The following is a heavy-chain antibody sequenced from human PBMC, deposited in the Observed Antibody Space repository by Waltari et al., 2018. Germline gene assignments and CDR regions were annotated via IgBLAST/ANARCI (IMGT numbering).Heavy chain of an antibody. D-gene: IGHD6-19*01. CDR3: ASQRDVAAWFES. Sequence: QVQLQESGPGVVKPSETLSLTCDVSGYSTSTGFYWSWIRQTSETGLEWIATIHRCWSIYYNPSFKNPVTISLDTAKNQISLKLDSVTAADTAIYYCASQRDVAAWFESWGQGTLVTVSS. J-gene: IGHJ5*01. CDR1: GYSTSTGFY. V-gene: IGHV4-38-2*01. CDR2: IHRCWSI.